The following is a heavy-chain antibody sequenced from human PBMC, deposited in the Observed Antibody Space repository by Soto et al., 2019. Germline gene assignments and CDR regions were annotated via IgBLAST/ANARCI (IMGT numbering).Heavy chain of an antibody. Sequence: QVQLQESGPGLVKPSETLSLTCSVSGDSISRNYWGWIRQPPGKGLEWVGSISYSGSTFYNPSLKSRVTISMDTSKNQLSLRLTSVTAADTAVYYCARDPSGPPPLYRFDPWGQGTLVTVSS. CDR2: ISYSGST. CDR3: ARDPSGPPPLYRFDP. CDR1: GDSISRNY. V-gene: IGHV4-59*01. J-gene: IGHJ5*02. D-gene: IGHD1-26*01.